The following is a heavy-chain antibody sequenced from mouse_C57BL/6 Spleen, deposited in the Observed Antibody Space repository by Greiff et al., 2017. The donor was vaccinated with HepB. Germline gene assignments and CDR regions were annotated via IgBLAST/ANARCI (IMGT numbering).Heavy chain of an antibody. J-gene: IGHJ2*01. CDR1: GFNIKDYY. CDR2: IDPEDGET. CDR3: ARGDYDGGKDY. D-gene: IGHD2-4*01. V-gene: IGHV14-2*01. Sequence: VQLQQSGAELVKPGASVKLSCTASGFNIKDYYMHWVKQRTEQGLEWIGRIDPEDGETKYAPKFQGKATITADTSSNTADLQLSSLTSEDTAFYYCARGDYDGGKDYWGQGTTLTVSS.